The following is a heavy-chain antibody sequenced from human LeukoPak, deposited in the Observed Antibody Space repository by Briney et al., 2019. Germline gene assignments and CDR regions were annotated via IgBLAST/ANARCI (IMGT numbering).Heavy chain of an antibody. CDR2: IYYSGST. CDR1: GGSISSYY. Sequence: SETLSLTCTVSGGSISSYYWSWIRQPPGKGLEWIGYIYYSGSTNYNPSLKSRVTISVDTSKNQFSLKLSSVTAADTAVYYCARHGYSGYVEIDYWGQGTLVTVSS. J-gene: IGHJ4*02. D-gene: IGHD5-12*01. CDR3: ARHGYSGYVEIDY. V-gene: IGHV4-59*08.